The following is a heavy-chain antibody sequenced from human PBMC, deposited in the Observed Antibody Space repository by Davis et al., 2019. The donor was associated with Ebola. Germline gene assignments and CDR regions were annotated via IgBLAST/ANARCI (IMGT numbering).Heavy chain of an antibody. J-gene: IGHJ6*03. Sequence: GESLKISCAASGFTFSSYAMSWVRQAPGKGLEWVSAISGSGGSTYYADSVKGRFTISRDNSKNTLYLQMNSLRAEDTAVYYCATLSFGAFSEGPRGYYYYMDVWGKGTTVTVSS. CDR1: GFTFSSYA. V-gene: IGHV3-23*01. CDR3: ATLSFGAFSEGPRGYYYYMDV. CDR2: ISGSGGST. D-gene: IGHD1-14*01.